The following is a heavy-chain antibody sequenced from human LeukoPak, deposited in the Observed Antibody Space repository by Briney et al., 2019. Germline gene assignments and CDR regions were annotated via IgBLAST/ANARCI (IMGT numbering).Heavy chain of an antibody. CDR3: TKNWSADY. J-gene: IGHJ4*02. CDR2: ISDDGDT. CDR1: GFTFSSYA. V-gene: IGHV3-23*01. Sequence: GGSLSLSCATSGFTFSSYAMTWVRQAPGKGLEWDSAISDDGDTKYADSVKGRFTSSRDNSKNTLYLQMNNLRAEDTAIYYCTKNWSADYWGQGTLVTVSS.